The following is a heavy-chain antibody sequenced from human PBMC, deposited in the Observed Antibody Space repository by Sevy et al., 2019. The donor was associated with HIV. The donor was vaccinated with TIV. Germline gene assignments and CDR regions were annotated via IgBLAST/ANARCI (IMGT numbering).Heavy chain of an antibody. J-gene: IGHJ4*02. D-gene: IGHD3-10*01. V-gene: IGHV3-7*01. Sequence: GGSLRLSCAASGFSFSNYWMHWVRQAPGKGLEWVANIKQDESERYYVASVKGRFTISRDNAKNSVYLEMNSLRPDDTAIYYCAKGNSGSFDYGGQGTLVTVSS. CDR2: IKQDESER. CDR3: AKGNSGSFDY. CDR1: GFSFSNYW.